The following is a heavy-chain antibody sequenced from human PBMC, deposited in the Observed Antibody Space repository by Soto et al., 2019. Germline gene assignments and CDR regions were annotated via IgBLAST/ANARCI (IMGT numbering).Heavy chain of an antibody. J-gene: IGHJ4*02. CDR1: GFTFSSYA. CDR2: ISYDGSNK. CDR3: ARDTDDKRTDGGLTGPADY. D-gene: IGHD2-8*01. Sequence: GGSLRLSCAASGFTFSSYAMHWVRQAPGKGLEWVAVISYDGSNKYYADSVKGRFTISRDNSKNTLYLQMNSLRAEDTAVYYCARDTDDKRTDGGLTGPADYWGQGTLVTVSS. V-gene: IGHV3-30-3*01.